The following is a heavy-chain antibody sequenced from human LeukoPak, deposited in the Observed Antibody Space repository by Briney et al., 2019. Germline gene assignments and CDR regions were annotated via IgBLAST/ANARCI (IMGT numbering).Heavy chain of an antibody. CDR1: GGSIINYY. CDR3: ARRIPNGAFDI. V-gene: IGHV4-59*08. J-gene: IGHJ3*02. CDR2: IYYSGST. Sequence: KPSETLSLTCTVSGGSIINYYWSWIRQPPGKGLEWIGYIYYSGSTNYDPSLKSRVTISVDTSKNQFSLRLSSVTAADTAVYYCARRIPNGAFDIWGQGTMVTVSS. D-gene: IGHD2-2*02.